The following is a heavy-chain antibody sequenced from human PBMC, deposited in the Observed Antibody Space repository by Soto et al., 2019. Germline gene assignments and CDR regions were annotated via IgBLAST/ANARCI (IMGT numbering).Heavy chain of an antibody. CDR3: ARDHNWAFDY. J-gene: IGHJ4*02. CDR2: ISGRSET. D-gene: IGHD3-16*01. CDR1: GFTFSSFS. V-gene: IGHV3-48*02. Sequence: EVKLVESGGGLVQPGGSLRLSCAASGFTFSSFSMNWVRQAPGKGLEWLAYISGRSETSYADAVKGRFTISRDGAKNSLYLQLNSLRDEDTAVYYCARDHNWAFDYWGQGILVTVSS.